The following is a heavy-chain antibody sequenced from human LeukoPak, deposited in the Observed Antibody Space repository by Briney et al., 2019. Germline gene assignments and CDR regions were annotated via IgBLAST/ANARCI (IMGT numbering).Heavy chain of an antibody. CDR2: IRTKAYGGTT. CDR3: TRGGPGDY. CDR1: GFTFGDYA. J-gene: IGHJ4*02. D-gene: IGHD3-10*01. V-gene: IGHV3-49*04. Sequence: GGSLRLSCTAYGFTFGDYAMSWVRQDPGKGLEWIGFIRTKAYGGTTEYAASVKGRFTISRDDSKSIAYLQMNSLKTEDTAVYYCTRGGPGDYWGQGTLVIVSS.